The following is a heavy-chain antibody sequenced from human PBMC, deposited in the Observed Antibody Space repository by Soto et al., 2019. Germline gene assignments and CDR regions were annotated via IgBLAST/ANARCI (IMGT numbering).Heavy chain of an antibody. J-gene: IGHJ5*02. V-gene: IGHV3-23*01. CDR3: AKDLLPPETYYYDSSGPNWFDP. CDR2: ISGSGGST. Sequence: GGSVRLSCAASGFTFSSYAMSWVRQAPGKGLEWVSAISGSGGSTYYADSVKGRFTISRDNSKNTLYLQMNSLRAEDTAVYYCAKDLLPPETYYYDSSGPNWFDPWGQGTLVTVSS. D-gene: IGHD3-22*01. CDR1: GFTFSSYA.